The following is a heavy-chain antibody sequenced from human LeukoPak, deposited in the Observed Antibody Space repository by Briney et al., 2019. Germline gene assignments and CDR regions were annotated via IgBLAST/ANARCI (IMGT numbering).Heavy chain of an antibody. J-gene: IGHJ4*02. D-gene: IGHD2-2*01. Sequence: GKSLRLSCAASGFTFSSYGMHWVRQAPGKGLEWVAVIWYDGSNKYYADSVKGRFTISRDNSKHTLYLQINSLRAEDTAVDYCARGVTRYCSSTSCYYFDYWGQGTLVTVSS. CDR1: GFTFSSYG. CDR3: ARGVTRYCSSTSCYYFDY. CDR2: IWYDGSNK. V-gene: IGHV3-33*08.